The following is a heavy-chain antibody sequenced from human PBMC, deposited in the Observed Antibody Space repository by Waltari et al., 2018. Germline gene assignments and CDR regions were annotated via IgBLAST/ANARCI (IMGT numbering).Heavy chain of an antibody. Sequence: QVQLVQSGAEVKKPGASVKVSCKASGYTFTSYGISWVRQAPGQGLEWMGWISAYNGNTNYAQKPQGRVTMTTDTSTSTAYMELRSLRSDDTAVYYCARDRRYDSSGYQGVGDYWGQGTLVTVSS. CDR2: ISAYNGNT. V-gene: IGHV1-18*01. J-gene: IGHJ4*02. CDR1: GYTFTSYG. D-gene: IGHD3-22*01. CDR3: ARDRRYDSSGYQGVGDY.